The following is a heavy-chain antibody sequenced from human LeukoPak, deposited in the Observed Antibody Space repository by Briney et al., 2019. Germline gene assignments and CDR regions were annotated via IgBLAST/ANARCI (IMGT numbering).Heavy chain of an antibody. CDR2: IYYSGST. CDR3: ARPFYGGNFPFDY. J-gene: IGHJ4*02. CDR1: GGSISSSY. Sequence: SETLSLTCTVSGGSISSSYWSWIRQPPGKGLEWIGYIYYSGSTSYNPSLKSRVTISVDTSKNQFSLKLSSVTAADTAVYYCARPFYGGNFPFDYWGQGTLVTVSS. D-gene: IGHD4-23*01. V-gene: IGHV4-59*01.